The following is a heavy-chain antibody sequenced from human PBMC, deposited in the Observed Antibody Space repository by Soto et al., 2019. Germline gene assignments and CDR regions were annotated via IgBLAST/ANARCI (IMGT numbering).Heavy chain of an antibody. CDR1: GFTFSNYW. V-gene: IGHV3-7*01. CDR2: IKQDGSEK. D-gene: IGHD3-3*01. CDR3: AREYTVMKRPSSIFGVPYITRDYYYMDV. Sequence: PGGSLRLSCAASGFTFSNYWMSGVRQAPGKGLEWVANIKQDGSEKYYVDSVKGRFTISRDNAKNSLYVQMNSLRAEDTAVYYCAREYTVMKRPSSIFGVPYITRDYYYMDVWGKGTTVTVSS. J-gene: IGHJ6*03.